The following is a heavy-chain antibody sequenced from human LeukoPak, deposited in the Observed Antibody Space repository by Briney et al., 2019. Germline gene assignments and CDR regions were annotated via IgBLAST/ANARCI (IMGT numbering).Heavy chain of an antibody. Sequence: AASVKVSCKASGFTFTSSAVQWVRQARGQRLEWIGWIVVGSGNTNYAQKFQERVTITRDMSTSTAYMELSSLRSEDTAVYYCAANGYGSGSYPNYYYYYGMEVWGKGTTVTVSS. D-gene: IGHD3-10*01. CDR3: AANGYGSGSYPNYYYYYGMEV. CDR2: IVVGSGNT. J-gene: IGHJ6*04. CDR1: GFTFTSSA. V-gene: IGHV1-58*01.